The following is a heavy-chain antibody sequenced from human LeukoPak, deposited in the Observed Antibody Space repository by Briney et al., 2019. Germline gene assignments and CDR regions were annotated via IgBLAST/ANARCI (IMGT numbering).Heavy chain of an antibody. CDR1: GGSISSGPYY. V-gene: IGHV4-39*01. J-gene: IGHJ4*02. CDR3: ARHRVGGWIDY. D-gene: IGHD6-19*01. Sequence: SETLSLTCTVSGGSISSGPYYWGWIRQPPGKGLEWIGEINHSGSTNYNPSLKSRVTISVDTSKNQFSLKLSSVTAADTAVYYCARHRVGGWIDYWGQGTLVTVSS. CDR2: INHSGST.